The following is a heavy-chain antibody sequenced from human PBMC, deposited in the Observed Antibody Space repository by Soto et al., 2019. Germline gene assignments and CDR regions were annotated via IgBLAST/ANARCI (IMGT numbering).Heavy chain of an antibody. CDR3: ARINAYCSGGSCYSGPHDY. CDR2: IDWDDDK. V-gene: IGHV2-70*11. Sequence: SGPTLVNPTQTLTLTCTFSGFSLSTSGMCVSWIRQPPGKALEWLARIDWDDDKYYSTSLKTRLTISKDTSKNQVVLTMTNMDPVDTATYYCARINAYCSGGSCYSGPHDYWGQGTLVTVSS. J-gene: IGHJ4*02. D-gene: IGHD2-15*01. CDR1: GFSLSTSGMC.